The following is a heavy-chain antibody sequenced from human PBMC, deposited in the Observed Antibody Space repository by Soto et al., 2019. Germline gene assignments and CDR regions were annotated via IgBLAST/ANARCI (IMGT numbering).Heavy chain of an antibody. J-gene: IGHJ4*02. CDR2: INIGTGYT. V-gene: IGHV1-3*04. CDR3: ARSQNFGSGAYSDF. D-gene: IGHD3-10*01. CDR1: GYTFTRSL. Sequence: QVHLEQSGAEVKKPGASVKVSCKASGYTFTRSLMHWVRQAPGQSLEWMGWINIGTGYTKISQRFQGRVSFAGDTYASTAFMVLSVLRSEDTAVYCCARSQNFGSGAYSDFWGQGTLVTISS.